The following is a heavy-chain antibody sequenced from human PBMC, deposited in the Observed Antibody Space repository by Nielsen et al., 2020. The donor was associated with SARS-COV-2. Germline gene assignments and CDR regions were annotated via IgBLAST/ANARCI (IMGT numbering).Heavy chain of an antibody. Sequence: SETLSLTCTVSGGSVSSGSYYWSWIRQPPGKGLEWIGYIYYSGSTNYNPSLKSRVTISVDTSKNQFSLKLSSVTAADTAVYYCARQGYYDFWSGYYNSFGVWGKGTTVTVSS. CDR1: GGSVSSGSYY. J-gene: IGHJ6*04. V-gene: IGHV4-61*01. CDR2: IYYSGST. D-gene: IGHD3-3*01. CDR3: ARQGYYDFWSGYYNSFGV.